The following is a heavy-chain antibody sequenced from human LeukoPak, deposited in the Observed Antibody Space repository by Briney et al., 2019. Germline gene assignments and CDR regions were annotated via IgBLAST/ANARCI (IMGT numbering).Heavy chain of an antibody. CDR3: GRDGEAPGTSSDL. CDR2: ISSSSSYI. D-gene: IGHD6-13*01. J-gene: IGHJ4*02. CDR1: GFTFSSYS. V-gene: IGHV3-21*04. Sequence: GGSLRLSCAASGFTFSSYSMNWVRQAPGKGLKWVSSISSSSSYIYYADSVKGRFTISRDNAKNSLYLQMNSLKAEDTAVYYCGRDGEAPGTSSDLWAQGPPATVSP.